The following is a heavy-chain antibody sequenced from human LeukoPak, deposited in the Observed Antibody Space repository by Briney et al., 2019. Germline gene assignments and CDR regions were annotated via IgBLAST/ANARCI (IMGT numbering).Heavy chain of an antibody. CDR1: GYTFTSYG. V-gene: IGHV1-18*01. J-gene: IGHJ6*03. D-gene: IGHD3-3*01. Sequence: VASVKVSCKASGYTFTSYGISWVRQAPGQGLEWMGWISAYNGNTNYAQKLQGRVTMTTDTSTSTAYMELRSLRSDDTAVYYCXTYYDFWSAQKPPFYYYYMDVWGKGTTVTVSS. CDR2: ISAYNGNT. CDR3: XTYYDFWSAQKPPFYYYYMDV.